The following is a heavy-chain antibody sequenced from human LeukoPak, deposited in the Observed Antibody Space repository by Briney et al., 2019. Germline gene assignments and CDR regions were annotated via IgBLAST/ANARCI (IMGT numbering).Heavy chain of an antibody. CDR2: ISGSGDTT. D-gene: IGHD1-26*01. CDR3: AKDRLGAMLYFDY. CDR1: GFTFSNYA. V-gene: IGHV3-23*01. J-gene: IGHJ4*02. Sequence: GGFLRLSCAASGFTFSNYAMSWVRQAPGKGLEWVSAISGSGDTTYFADSVKGRFTISRDNSKNTLYLQMNSLRAEDTAVYYCAKDRLGAMLYFDYWGQGTLVTVSS.